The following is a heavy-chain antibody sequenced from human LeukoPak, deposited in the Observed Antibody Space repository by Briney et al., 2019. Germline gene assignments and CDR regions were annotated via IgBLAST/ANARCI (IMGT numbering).Heavy chain of an antibody. CDR2: IYYSGST. Sequence: SETLSLTCTVSGGSISSSSYYWGWIRQPPGKGLEWIGSIYYSGSTYYNPSLKSRVTISVDTSKNQFSLKLSSVTAADTAVYYCARDWQSGSLTPFDYWGQGTLVTVSS. CDR1: GGSISSSSYY. D-gene: IGHD1-26*01. V-gene: IGHV4-39*07. J-gene: IGHJ4*02. CDR3: ARDWQSGSLTPFDY.